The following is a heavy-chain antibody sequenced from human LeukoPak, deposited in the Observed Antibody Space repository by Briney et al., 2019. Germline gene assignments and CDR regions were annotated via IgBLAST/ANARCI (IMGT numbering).Heavy chain of an antibody. Sequence: PGGSLRLSCATSGFTFSSYEMNWVRQAPGKGLEWVSHISSSGNSKYYADSVKGRFTISRDNAKNSLYLQMNSLRAEDTAIYYCASEYFYASGSYFDFDNWGQGTLVTVSS. V-gene: IGHV3-48*03. J-gene: IGHJ4*02. D-gene: IGHD3-10*01. CDR3: ASEYFYASGSYFDFDN. CDR1: GFTFSSYE. CDR2: ISSSGNSK.